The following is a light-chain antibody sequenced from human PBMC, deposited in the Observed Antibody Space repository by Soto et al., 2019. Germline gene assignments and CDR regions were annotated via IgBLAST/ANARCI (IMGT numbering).Light chain of an antibody. Sequence: EIVLTQSPATLSLSPGERATLSCRTSQTIRGLLNWYQQRPGQAPRLLIYDTSNRATDIPARFSGSGSGTDFILTISSLDPEDFGVYFCQQRHNWPITFGQG. CDR2: DTS. CDR1: QTIRGL. V-gene: IGKV3-11*01. CDR3: QQRHNWPIT. J-gene: IGKJ5*01.